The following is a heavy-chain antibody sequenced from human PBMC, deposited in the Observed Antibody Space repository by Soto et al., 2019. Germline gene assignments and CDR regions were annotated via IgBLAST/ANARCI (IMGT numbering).Heavy chain of an antibody. CDR1: GYTFTSYG. V-gene: IGHV1-18*01. CDR3: ARSWVTGKGGIDV. D-gene: IGHD3-16*01. CDR2: INGYTGNT. J-gene: IGHJ6*02. Sequence: ASVKVSCKASGYTFTSYGLSWVRQAPGQGLEWMGWINGYTGNTNYAQKFQGRVTMTTDTSTNTAYLDLWTLISDDTAVYYCARSWVTGKGGIDVWGQGATVTVS.